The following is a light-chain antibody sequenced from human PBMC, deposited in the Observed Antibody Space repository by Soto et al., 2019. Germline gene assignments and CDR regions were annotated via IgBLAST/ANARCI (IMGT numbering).Light chain of an antibody. CDR2: AAS. V-gene: IGKV1-39*01. CDR3: QQSYSTPLT. CDR1: QSISSY. J-gene: IGKJ4*01. Sequence: DSQLPQSTSSLSAAVGDRVTVTCRASQSISSYLNWYQQKPGKAPKLLIYAASSLQSGVPSRFSGSGSGTDFTLTISSLQPEDFATYYCQQSYSTPLTFGGGTKVDIK.